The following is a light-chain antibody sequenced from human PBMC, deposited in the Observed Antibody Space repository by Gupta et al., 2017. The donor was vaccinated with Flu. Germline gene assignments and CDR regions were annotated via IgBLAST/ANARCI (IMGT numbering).Light chain of an antibody. Sequence: DIQMTQSPSTRSAPVGDRVTTTCWASQSISSWLAWYQQKPGKAPKLLIYKASSLESGVPSRFSGSGSGTEFTLTISSLQPDDFATYYCQQYNSYSITFGQGTRLEIK. CDR2: KAS. V-gene: IGKV1-5*03. CDR3: QQYNSYSIT. CDR1: QSISSW. J-gene: IGKJ5*01.